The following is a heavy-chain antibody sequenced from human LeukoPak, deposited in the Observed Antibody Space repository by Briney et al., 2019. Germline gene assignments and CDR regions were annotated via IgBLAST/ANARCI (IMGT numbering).Heavy chain of an antibody. CDR1: GGSISSYY. CDR3: ARVVTTVVTQAYYFDY. V-gene: IGHV4-59*01. J-gene: IGHJ4*02. D-gene: IGHD4-23*01. CDR2: IYYSGST. Sequence: SETLSLTCTVSGGSISSYYWSWIRQPPGEGLEWIGYIYYSGSTNYNPSLKSRVTISVDTSKNQFSLKLSSVTAADTAVYYCARVVTTVVTQAYYFDYWGQGTLVTVSS.